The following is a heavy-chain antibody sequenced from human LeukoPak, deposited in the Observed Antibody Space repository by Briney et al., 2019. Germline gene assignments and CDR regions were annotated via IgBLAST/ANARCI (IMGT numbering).Heavy chain of an antibody. D-gene: IGHD5-18*01. CDR1: GFTFSKYW. Sequence: GGSLRLSCAASGFTFSKYWMHWVRHAPGKGLVWVSRINTDGSSTDYADSVKGRFSISRDNAKNTLYLQINSLRAEDTAVYYCARPGSSYGQFEYWSQGALVTVTS. J-gene: IGHJ4*02. CDR3: ARPGSSYGQFEY. CDR2: INTDGSST. V-gene: IGHV3-74*01.